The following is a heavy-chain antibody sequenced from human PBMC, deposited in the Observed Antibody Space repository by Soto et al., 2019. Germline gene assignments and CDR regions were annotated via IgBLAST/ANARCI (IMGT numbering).Heavy chain of an antibody. J-gene: IGHJ4*02. V-gene: IGHV1-69*02. CDR3: AGTRYYYRSGTKSHLHY. D-gene: IGHD3-10*01. CDR2: IIPILGIA. Sequence: QVQLVQSGAEVKKPGSSVKVSCKASGGTFSSYTISWVRQAPGQGLEWMGRIIPILGIANYAQKFQGRVTITADKSESTAYMELSSQRSEDTAVYYCAGTRYYYRSGTKSHLHYWGQGTMVTVSS. CDR1: GGTFSSYT.